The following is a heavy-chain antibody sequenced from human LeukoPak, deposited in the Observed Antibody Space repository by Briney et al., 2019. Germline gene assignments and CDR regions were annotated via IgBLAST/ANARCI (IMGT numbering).Heavy chain of an antibody. Sequence: ASVKVSCKASGGTFSSYAISWVRQAPGQGLEWMGGIIPIFGTANYAQKFQGRVTITTDESTSTAYMELSSLRSEDTAVYYCLVGATIDYYYYYMDVWGKGTTVTVSS. J-gene: IGHJ6*03. CDR2: IIPIFGTA. CDR3: LVGATIDYYYYYMDV. CDR1: GGTFSSYA. V-gene: IGHV1-69*05. D-gene: IGHD1-26*01.